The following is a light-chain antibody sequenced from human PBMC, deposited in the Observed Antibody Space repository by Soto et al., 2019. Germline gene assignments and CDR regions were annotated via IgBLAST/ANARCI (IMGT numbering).Light chain of an antibody. V-gene: IGKV2-28*01. CDR2: LGS. J-gene: IGKJ4*01. CDR3: MQALQSPT. Sequence: DIVMTQSPLSLPVTPGEPASISCRSSQSLLHSNGYNYLDWYLQKPGQSPQLLIYLGSNRASGVPDRFSGSGSGTDFTLKISRVEAEDVGGYYFMQALQSPTFGGGTKVEIK. CDR1: QSLLHSNGYNY.